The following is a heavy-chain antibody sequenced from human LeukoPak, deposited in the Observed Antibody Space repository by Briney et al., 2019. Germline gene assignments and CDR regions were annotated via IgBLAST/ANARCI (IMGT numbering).Heavy chain of an antibody. Sequence: SETLSLTCTVSGDSITNNYWSWIRQSPGKGLEWIGYIYYNGSASHNPSLRSRVTISVDTSKNQISLRLTSVTAPDTAMYYCARGVHGSGTFDYWGQGTLVTVSS. J-gene: IGHJ4*02. CDR2: IYYNGSA. D-gene: IGHD6-19*01. CDR1: GDSITNNY. V-gene: IGHV4-59*01. CDR3: ARGVHGSGTFDY.